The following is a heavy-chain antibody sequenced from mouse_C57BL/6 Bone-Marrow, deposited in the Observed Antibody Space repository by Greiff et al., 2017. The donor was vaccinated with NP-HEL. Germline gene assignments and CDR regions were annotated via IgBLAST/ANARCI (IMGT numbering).Heavy chain of an antibody. J-gene: IGHJ3*01. Sequence: VQLQESGAELVRPGTSVKVSCKASGYAFTNYLIEWVKQRPGQGLEWIGVINPGSGGTNYNEKFKGKATLTADKSSSTAYMQLSSLTSEYSAVYFCARGGWFAYWGQGTLVTVSA. CDR3: ARGGWFAY. V-gene: IGHV1-54*01. CDR1: GYAFTNYL. CDR2: INPGSGGT.